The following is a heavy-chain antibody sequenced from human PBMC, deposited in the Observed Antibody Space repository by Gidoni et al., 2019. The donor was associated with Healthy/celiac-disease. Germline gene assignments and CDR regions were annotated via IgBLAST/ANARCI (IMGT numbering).Heavy chain of an antibody. D-gene: IGHD3-9*01. V-gene: IGHV3-33*01. J-gene: IGHJ6*02. CDR1: GFTFSSYG. CDR2: IWYDGSNK. Sequence: QVQLVESGGGVVQPGRSLRLSCAASGFTFSSYGMHWVRQAPGKGLEWVAVIWYDGSNKYYADSVKGRFTISRDNSKNTLYLQMNSLRAEDTAVYYCARDLISSSYDILTGYRTNYYYYGMDVWGQGTTVTVSS. CDR3: ARDLISSSYDILTGYRTNYYYYGMDV.